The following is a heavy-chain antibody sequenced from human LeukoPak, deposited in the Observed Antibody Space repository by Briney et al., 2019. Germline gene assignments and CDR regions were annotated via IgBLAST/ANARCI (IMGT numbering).Heavy chain of an antibody. CDR2: IYYSGNT. J-gene: IGHJ5*02. D-gene: IGHD3-9*01. Sequence: SSETLSLTCTVSGVSISSSNSYWGWIRQPPGKGLEWIGSIYYSGNTYYNASLKSQVSISIDTSKNQFSLELSSVTAADTAVYYCARRVDILTGYNWFDPWGQGTLVTVSS. CDR1: GVSISSSNSY. CDR3: ARRVDILTGYNWFDP. V-gene: IGHV4-39*01.